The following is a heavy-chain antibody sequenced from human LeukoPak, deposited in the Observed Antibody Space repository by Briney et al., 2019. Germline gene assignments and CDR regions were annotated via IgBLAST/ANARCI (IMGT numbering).Heavy chain of an antibody. CDR1: GDSISSSNCY. V-gene: IGHV4-39*07. CDR3: ARGGNYWPQWWFDP. CDR2: IYYTGST. D-gene: IGHD1-26*01. J-gene: IGHJ5*02. Sequence: SETLSLTCTVSGDSISSSNCYWGWVRQPPRKGLEWIGNIYYTGSTSYNPSLKSRVTMSLDASKNQFSLELNSVTPADTAVYYCARGGNYWPQWWFDPWGRGTLVSVSS.